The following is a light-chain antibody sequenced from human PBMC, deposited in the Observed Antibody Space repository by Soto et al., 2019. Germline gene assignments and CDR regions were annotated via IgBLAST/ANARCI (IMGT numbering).Light chain of an antibody. CDR3: QQYNSYSCT. CDR1: QSISSW. V-gene: IGKV1-5*03. J-gene: IGKJ1*01. CDR2: KAS. Sequence: DIQMTQSPSTLSASVGDRVTITCRASQSISSWLAWYQQKPGKAPKLLIYKASSLESGVPSRFSGSGSWTDFTLTISSLQPDDFATYYCQQYNSYSCTFGQGTKVEIK.